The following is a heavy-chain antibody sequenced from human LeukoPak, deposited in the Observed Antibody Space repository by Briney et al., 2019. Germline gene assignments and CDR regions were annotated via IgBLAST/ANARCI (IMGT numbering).Heavy chain of an antibody. J-gene: IGHJ4*02. CDR2: INPNSGGT. Sequence: ASVKVSCKASGYTFTGYYMRWVRQAPGQGLEWMGRINPNSGGTNYAQKFQGRVTMTRDTSISTAYMELSRLRSDDTAVYYCARGTLYYYDSSGYPNFDYWGQGTLVTVSS. CDR3: ARGTLYYYDSSGYPNFDY. CDR1: GYTFTGYY. V-gene: IGHV1-2*06. D-gene: IGHD3-22*01.